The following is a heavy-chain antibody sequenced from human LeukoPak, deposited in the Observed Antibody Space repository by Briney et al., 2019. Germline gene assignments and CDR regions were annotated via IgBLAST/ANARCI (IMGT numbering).Heavy chain of an antibody. CDR3: ARDNSSRSHFDY. J-gene: IGHJ4*02. Sequence: PGGSLRLSCAASGFTFSSYSMNWVRQAPGKGLEWVSSISSSSSYIYYADSVKGRFTISRDNAKNSLYLQMNSLRAEDTAVYYCARDNSSRSHFDYWGQGTLVTVSS. V-gene: IGHV3-21*01. CDR1: GFTFSSYS. CDR2: ISSSSSYI. D-gene: IGHD2/OR15-2a*01.